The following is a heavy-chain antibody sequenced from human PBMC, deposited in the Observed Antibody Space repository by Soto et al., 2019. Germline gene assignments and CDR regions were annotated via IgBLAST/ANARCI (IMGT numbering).Heavy chain of an antibody. V-gene: IGHV2-5*02. CDR3: AHRVLRTVFGLVTTTAIYFDF. CDR2: LYWDDDK. D-gene: IGHD3-3*01. CDR1: GFSLTTSGVG. J-gene: IGHJ4*02. Sequence: QTTLKESGPTVVKPTETLTLTCTFSGFSLTTSGVGVGWVRQSPGKAPEWLALLYWDDDKRYSTTLKSRLTITKDTSKNQVVLTMANVDPADTATYYCAHRVLRTVFGLVTTTAIYFDFWGQGTPVVVSS.